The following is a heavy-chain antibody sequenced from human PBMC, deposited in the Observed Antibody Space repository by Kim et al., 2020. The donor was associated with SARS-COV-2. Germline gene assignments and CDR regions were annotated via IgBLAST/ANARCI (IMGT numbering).Heavy chain of an antibody. J-gene: IGHJ3*02. D-gene: IGHD3-22*01. V-gene: IGHV3-74*01. CDR1: GFTFSSYW. CDR3: ARDRPAKHYYDSSGPDAFDI. CDR2: INSDGSST. Sequence: GGSLRLSCAASGFTFSSYWMHWVRQAPGKGLVWVSRINSDGSSTSYADSVKGRFTISRDNAKNTLYLQMNSLRAEDTAVYYCARDRPAKHYYDSSGPDAFDIWGQGTMVTVSS.